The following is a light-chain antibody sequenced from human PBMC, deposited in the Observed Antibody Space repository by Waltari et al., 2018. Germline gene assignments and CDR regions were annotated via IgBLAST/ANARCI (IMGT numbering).Light chain of an antibody. CDR3: LQVSNFPIT. V-gene: IGKV1D-12*01. CDR1: QDISRY. Sequence: DIQMTQSPSSVSASLGDRVTITRRASQDISRYLAWYQQTPGRSPKLLIFDTSSLQSGVPSRFSGSGSGTDFTLTISSLQPEDFATYYCLQVSNFPITFGQGTRLEIK. J-gene: IGKJ5*01. CDR2: DTS.